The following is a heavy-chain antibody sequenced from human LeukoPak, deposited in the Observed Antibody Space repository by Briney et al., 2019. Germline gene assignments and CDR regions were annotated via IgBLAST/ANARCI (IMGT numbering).Heavy chain of an antibody. Sequence: PGGSLRLSCAASGFTFSSYAMHWVRQAPGKGLEWVAVISYDGSNKYYADSVKGRFTISRDNSKNTLYLQMNSLRAEDTAVYYCARDHAVEEYSSSVGFDYWGQGTLDTVSS. CDR1: GFTFSSYA. V-gene: IGHV3-30-3*01. D-gene: IGHD6-6*01. CDR2: ISYDGSNK. J-gene: IGHJ4*02. CDR3: ARDHAVEEYSSSVGFDY.